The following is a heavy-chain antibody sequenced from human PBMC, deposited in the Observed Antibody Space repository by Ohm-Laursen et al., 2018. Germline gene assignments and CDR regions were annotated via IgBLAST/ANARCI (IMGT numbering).Heavy chain of an antibody. J-gene: IGHJ4*02. D-gene: IGHD5-24*01. Sequence: SLRLSCSASGFTFSDYYMSRIRQAPGKGLEWVSYISSTGSTIYYADSVKGRFTISRDKAKNSLYLQMNSLRAEDTAVYYCASGGWLLPFDYWGQGTLVTVSS. CDR3: ASGGWLLPFDY. V-gene: IGHV3-11*01. CDR2: ISSTGSTI. CDR1: GFTFSDYY.